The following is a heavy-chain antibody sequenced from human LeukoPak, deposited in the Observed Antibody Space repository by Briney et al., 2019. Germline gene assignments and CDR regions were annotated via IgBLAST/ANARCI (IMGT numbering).Heavy chain of an antibody. V-gene: IGHV1-18*01. CDR3: ARDTTTYYYGSGSSDFDY. J-gene: IGHJ4*02. CDR1: GYTFTSYG. Sequence: ASVKVSYKASGYTFTSYGISWVRQAPGQGLEWMGWISAYNGNTNYAQKLQGRVTMTTDTSTSTAYMELRSLRSDDTAVYYCARDTTTYYYGSGSSDFDYWGQGTLVTVSS. D-gene: IGHD3-10*01. CDR2: ISAYNGNT.